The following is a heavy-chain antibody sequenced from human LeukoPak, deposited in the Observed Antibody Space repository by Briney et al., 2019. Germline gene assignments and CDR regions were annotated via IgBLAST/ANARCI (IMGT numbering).Heavy chain of an antibody. Sequence: NPGGSLRLSCAASGFTFSSYSMNWVRQAPGKGLEWVSSISSSSSYIYYADSVKGRFTISRDDAKNPLYLQMNSLRAEDTAVYYCASYPLTSSWYYFDYWGQGTLVTVSS. D-gene: IGHD6-13*01. CDR3: ASYPLTSSWYYFDY. CDR1: GFTFSSYS. CDR2: ISSSSSYI. V-gene: IGHV3-21*01. J-gene: IGHJ4*02.